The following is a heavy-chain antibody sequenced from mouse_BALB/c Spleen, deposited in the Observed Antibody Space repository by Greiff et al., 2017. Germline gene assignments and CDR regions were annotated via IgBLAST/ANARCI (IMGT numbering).Heavy chain of an antibody. CDR1: GYSFTSYW. D-gene: IGHD2-4*01. V-gene: IGHV1-5*01. CDR2: IYPGNSDT. J-gene: IGHJ3*01. Sequence: EVKLQESGTVLARPGASVKMSCKASGYSFTSYWMHWVKQRPGQGLEWIGAIYPGNSDTSYNQKFKGKAKLTAVTSASTAYMELSSLTNEDSAVYYCTRVLYDYDGLAWFAYWGQGTLVTVSA. CDR3: TRVLYDYDGLAWFAY.